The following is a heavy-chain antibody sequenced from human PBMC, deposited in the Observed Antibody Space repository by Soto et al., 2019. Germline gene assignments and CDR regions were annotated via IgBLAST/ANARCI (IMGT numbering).Heavy chain of an antibody. CDR3: ARECSLYVDSLSTCLDY. V-gene: IGHV3-21*01. CDR2: ISSTGKFI. J-gene: IGHJ4*02. Sequence: EVQLVESGGGLVKPGGSLRLSCAGSGFTFSSYSMRWVRQAPGETLEWVSSISSTGKFISYADSVKGRFTISRHNTENSLSLQMNSLRAEDTAVYYCARECSLYVDSLSTCLDYWCQGTLVTVSS. CDR1: GFTFSSYS. D-gene: IGHD4-17*01.